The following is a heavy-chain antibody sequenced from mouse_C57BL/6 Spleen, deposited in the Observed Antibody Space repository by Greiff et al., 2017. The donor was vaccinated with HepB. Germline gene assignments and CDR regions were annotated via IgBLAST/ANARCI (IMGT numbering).Heavy chain of an antibody. J-gene: IGHJ4*01. CDR3: ARGEIYYGNPSYAMDY. D-gene: IGHD2-1*01. CDR2: ISSGSSTI. V-gene: IGHV5-17*01. Sequence: EVHLVESGGGLVKPGGSLKLSCAASGFTFSDYGMHWVRQAPEKGLEWVAYISSGSSTIYYADTVKGRFTISRDNAKNTLFLQMTSLRSEDTAMYYCARGEIYYGNPSYAMDYWGQGTSVTVSS. CDR1: GFTFSDYG.